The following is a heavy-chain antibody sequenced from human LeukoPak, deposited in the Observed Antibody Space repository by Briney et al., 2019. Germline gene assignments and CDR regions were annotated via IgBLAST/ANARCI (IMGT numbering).Heavy chain of an antibody. V-gene: IGHV3-23*01. CDR3: AKRGRGDYDFWSGYYREAEYFQH. D-gene: IGHD3-3*01. CDR2: ISGSGGST. CDR1: GFTFSSYA. Sequence: GGSLRLSCAASGFTFSSYAMSWVRQAPGKGLEWVSAISGSGGSTYYADSVKGRFTISRDDSKNTLYLQMNSLRAEDTAVYYCAKRGRGDYDFWSGYYREAEYFQHWGQGTLVTVSS. J-gene: IGHJ1*01.